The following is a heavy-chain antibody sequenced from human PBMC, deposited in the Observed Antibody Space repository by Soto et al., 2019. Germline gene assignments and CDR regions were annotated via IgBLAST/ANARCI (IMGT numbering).Heavy chain of an antibody. CDR3: VRENVSYQETWFDP. CDR2: IYISGLT. V-gene: IGHV4-4*07. CDR1: GGSMTSYY. J-gene: IGHJ5*02. D-gene: IGHD3-16*02. Sequence: QVQLQESGPGQVKSSETLSLTCTVSGGSMTSYYWSWIRKSAGKGLEWIGRIYISGLTNYNPSLESRVTMSVDTSKNQFSLRLSSVTAADTAVYYCVRENVSYQETWFDPWGQGILVSVSS.